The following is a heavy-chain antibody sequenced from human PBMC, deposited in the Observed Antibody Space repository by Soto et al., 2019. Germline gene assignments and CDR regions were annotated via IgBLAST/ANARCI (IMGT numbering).Heavy chain of an antibody. V-gene: IGHV3-30-3*01. D-gene: IGHD2-2*01. CDR3: ARDGRSTRKYGMDV. CDR1: GFTFSSYA. CDR2: ISYDGSNK. Sequence: QVQLVESGGGVVQPGRSLRLSCAASGFTFSSYAMHWVRQAPGKGLEWVAVISYDGSNKYYADSVKGRFTISRDNSKNTLYLQMNSLRAEDTAVYYCARDGRSTRKYGMDVWGQGTTVTVSS. J-gene: IGHJ6*02.